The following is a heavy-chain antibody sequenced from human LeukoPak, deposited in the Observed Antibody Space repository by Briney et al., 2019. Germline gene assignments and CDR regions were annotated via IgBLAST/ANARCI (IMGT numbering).Heavy chain of an antibody. CDR1: GGSISSYY. Sequence: SSETLSLTCTVSGGSISSYYWSWIRQPPGKGLEWIGYIYYSGSTNYNPSLKSRVTISVDTSKNQFSLKLSSVTAADTAVYYCARGGLNGDYVMDYWGQGTLVTVSS. CDR3: ARGGLNGDYVMDY. D-gene: IGHD4-17*01. V-gene: IGHV4-59*12. CDR2: IYYSGST. J-gene: IGHJ4*02.